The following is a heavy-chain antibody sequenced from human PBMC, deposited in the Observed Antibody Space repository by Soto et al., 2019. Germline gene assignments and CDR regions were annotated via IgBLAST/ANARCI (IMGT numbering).Heavy chain of an antibody. V-gene: IGHV2-5*02. D-gene: IGHD3-16*02. CDR3: AHLTITYGGVIGLDAFDT. CDR2: IYWDNDK. Sequence: QIALKESAPTLVQPSETPTLTCTFSGFSLIPVGVGVGWMRQPPGKALEWVAVIYWDNDKRYNPSLNSRLSITKDTSSNQVVLTITNMDPVDTGTYFCAHLTITYGGVIGLDAFDTWGQGTLLTVSS. J-gene: IGHJ3*02. CDR1: GFSLIPVGVG.